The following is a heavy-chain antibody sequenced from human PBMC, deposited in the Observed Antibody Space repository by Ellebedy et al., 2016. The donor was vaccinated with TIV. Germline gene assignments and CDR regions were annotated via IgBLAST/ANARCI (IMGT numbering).Heavy chain of an antibody. V-gene: IGHV3-7*01. Sequence: PGGSLRLSCAASGFTFSNSWMSWVRKAPGKGLEWVANIKQDGSAKYYVDSVKGRFTISRDNAKSALYLQMNSLRPEDTAVYYCARYGGCNSVWNWGQGTLVTVSS. J-gene: IGHJ4*02. D-gene: IGHD4-23*01. CDR2: IKQDGSAK. CDR1: GFTFSNSW. CDR3: ARYGGCNSVWN.